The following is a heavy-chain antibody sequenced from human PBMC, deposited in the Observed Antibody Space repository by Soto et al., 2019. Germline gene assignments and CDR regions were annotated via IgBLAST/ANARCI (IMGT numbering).Heavy chain of an antibody. Sequence: QVQLVQSGAEVKKTGSSVRVSCKASGGTFSTYAINWVRQAPGQGLEWMGGVIPMFATPNYAQKFQGRVTIPADNSTTTAYMGLPSLRSEAPAVYFCARGWETVGTPTPFPSWGQGPLVTFSS. D-gene: IGHD1-26*01. CDR2: VIPMFATP. CDR1: GGTFSTYA. V-gene: IGHV1-69*06. J-gene: IGHJ5*02. CDR3: ARGWETVGTPTPFPS.